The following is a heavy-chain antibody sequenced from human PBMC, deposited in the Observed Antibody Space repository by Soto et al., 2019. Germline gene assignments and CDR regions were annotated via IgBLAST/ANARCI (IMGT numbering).Heavy chain of an antibody. Sequence: QVQLVQSGAEVNKPGSSVKVSCKASGGTFSSYAISWVRQAPGQGLEWMGGIIPIFGTANYAQKFQGRVTITADKSTSTAYMELSSLRSEDTAVYYCARERADYYDSSGAFDIWGQGTMVTVSS. V-gene: IGHV1-69*06. D-gene: IGHD3-22*01. CDR1: GGTFSSYA. CDR3: ARERADYYDSSGAFDI. J-gene: IGHJ3*02. CDR2: IIPIFGTA.